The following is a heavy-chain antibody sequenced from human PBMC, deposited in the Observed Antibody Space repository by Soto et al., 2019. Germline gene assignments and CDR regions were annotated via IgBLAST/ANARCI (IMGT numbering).Heavy chain of an antibody. Sequence: ASVKVSCKTSGYTFTTFFLHWMRQAPGQRLEWMGWINPANGDTMYSQKFLGRVSNTTDTSATTAYMELTNLTSDDTAVYYCARDAWREYSSSGFDPWGQGTLVTVSS. D-gene: IGHD6-6*01. J-gene: IGHJ5*02. V-gene: IGHV1-3*01. CDR3: ARDAWREYSSSGFDP. CDR1: GYTFTTFF. CDR2: INPANGDT.